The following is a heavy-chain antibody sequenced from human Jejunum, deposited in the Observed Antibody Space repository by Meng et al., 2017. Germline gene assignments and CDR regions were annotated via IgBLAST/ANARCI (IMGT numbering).Heavy chain of an antibody. CDR1: DGSFNGYY. J-gene: IGHJ4*02. CDR3: ARGKGLFGF. V-gene: IGHV4-34*02. Sequence: QVQLQQLGDGLLKPSDPLSLTCAVYDGSFNGYYWTWIRPPPGKGLEWIGEIILSGNTNYNPSLKSRVTISMDTSKNQFSLTLSSVTAADTAVYYCARGKGLFGFWGQGTLVTVSS. CDR2: IILSGNT. D-gene: IGHD3/OR15-3a*01.